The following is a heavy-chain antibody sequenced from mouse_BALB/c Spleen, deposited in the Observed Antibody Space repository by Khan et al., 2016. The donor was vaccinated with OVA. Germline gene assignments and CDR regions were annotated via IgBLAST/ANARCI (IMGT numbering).Heavy chain of an antibody. CDR3: ARTARIKY. Sequence: LQESGPGLVKPSQSLSLTCTVTGYSITSGYGWNWIRQFPGNKLEWMGYISYSGSTNYNPSLKSRISITRDTSKNQLFLQLNSVTTEDTATYYCARTARIKYWGQGTTLTVSS. D-gene: IGHD1-2*01. CDR1: GYSITSGYG. V-gene: IGHV3-2*02. J-gene: IGHJ2*01. CDR2: ISYSGST.